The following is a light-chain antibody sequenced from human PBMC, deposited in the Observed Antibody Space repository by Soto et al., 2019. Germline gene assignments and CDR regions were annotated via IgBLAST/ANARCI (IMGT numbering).Light chain of an antibody. V-gene: IGKV3-15*01. CDR3: QQYNNWPYT. CDR1: QSVSNN. J-gene: IGKJ5*01. Sequence: EIVLTQPPGTLSLSPGERATLSCRASQSVSNNYLAWYQQKPGQAPRLLIYGVSTRANGVPARFSGSGSGTDLTLTISSLQSEDFAVYYCQQYNNWPYTFGQGTRLEIK. CDR2: GVS.